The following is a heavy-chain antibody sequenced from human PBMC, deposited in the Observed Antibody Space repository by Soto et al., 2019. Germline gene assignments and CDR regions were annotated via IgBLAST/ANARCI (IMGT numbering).Heavy chain of an antibody. V-gene: IGHV1-69*13. J-gene: IGHJ4*02. CDR3: AGAPYYYDSSGDY. Sequence: ASVKVSCKASGGTFSSYAISWVRQAPGQGLEWMGGIVPIFGTANYAQKFQGRVTITADESTSTAYMELSSLRSEDTAVYYCAGAPYYYDSSGDYWGQGTLVTVSS. CDR1: GGTFSSYA. CDR2: IVPIFGTA. D-gene: IGHD3-22*01.